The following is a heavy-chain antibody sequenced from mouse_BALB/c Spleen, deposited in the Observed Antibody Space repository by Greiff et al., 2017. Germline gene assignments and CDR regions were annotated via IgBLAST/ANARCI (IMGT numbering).Heavy chain of an antibody. CDR2: INPSTGYT. D-gene: IGHD2-14*01. CDR1: GYTFTSYW. Sequence: QVQLQQSGAELAKPGASVKMSCKASGYTFTSYWMHWVKQRPGQGLEWIGYINPSTGYTEYNQKFKDKATLTADKSSSTAYMQLSSLTSEDSAVYYCARGAYYRYDVDYWGQGTTLTVSS. CDR3: ARGAYYRYDVDY. J-gene: IGHJ2*01. V-gene: IGHV1-7*01.